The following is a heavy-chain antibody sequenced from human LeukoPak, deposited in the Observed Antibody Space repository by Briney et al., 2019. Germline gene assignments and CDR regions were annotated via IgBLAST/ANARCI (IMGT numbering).Heavy chain of an antibody. Sequence: PSQTLSLACTVSGGSISSGGYYWSWIRQHPGKGLEWIGYIYYSGSTYYNPSLKSRVTISVDTSKNQFSLKLSSETAADTAVYYCARVRWGALYDSSGYSDYYMDVWGKGTTVTVSS. V-gene: IGHV4-31*03. CDR3: ARVRWGALYDSSGYSDYYMDV. D-gene: IGHD3-22*01. CDR1: GGSISSGGYY. CDR2: IYYSGST. J-gene: IGHJ6*03.